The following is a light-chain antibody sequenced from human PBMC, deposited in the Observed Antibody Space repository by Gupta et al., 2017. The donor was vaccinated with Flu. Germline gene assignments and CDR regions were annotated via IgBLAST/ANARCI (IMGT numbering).Light chain of an antibody. Sequence: GERATLSCRASQSVSSYLAWYQQKPGQAPRLLIYDASNRATGIPARFSGSGSGTDFTLTISSLEPEDFAVYYCQQRSNWPPLFGPGTKVDIK. CDR2: DAS. J-gene: IGKJ3*01. CDR3: QQRSNWPPL. CDR1: QSVSSY. V-gene: IGKV3-11*01.